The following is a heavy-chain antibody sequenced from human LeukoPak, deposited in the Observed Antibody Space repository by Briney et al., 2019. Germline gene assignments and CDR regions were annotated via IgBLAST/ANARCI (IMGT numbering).Heavy chain of an antibody. V-gene: IGHV4-59*08. CDR2: IYYSGRT. CDR3: ARSDCSTTSCVAYYGMDV. J-gene: IGHJ6*02. D-gene: IGHD2-2*01. CDR1: GGSISNYY. Sequence: PSETLSLTCTVSGGSISNYYWNWIRQPPGKGREWIGYIYYSGRTNYNPSLKSRVTISVDTSKNQFSLKLSSMTAADTAVYYCARSDCSTTSCVAYYGMDVWGQGTTVTVSS.